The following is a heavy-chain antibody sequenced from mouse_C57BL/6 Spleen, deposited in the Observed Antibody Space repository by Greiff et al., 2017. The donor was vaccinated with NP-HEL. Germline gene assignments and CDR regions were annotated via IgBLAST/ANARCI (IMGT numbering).Heavy chain of an antibody. CDR3: ATFHYDYDVDY. CDR2: ISNGGGST. D-gene: IGHD2-4*01. J-gene: IGHJ4*01. CDR1: GFTFSDYY. Sequence: EVNLVESGGGLVQPGGSLKLSCAASGFTFSDYYMYWVRQTPEKRLEWVAYISNGGGSTYYPDTVKGRFTISRDNAKNTLYLQMSRLKSEDTAMYYCATFHYDYDVDYWGQGTSVTVSS. V-gene: IGHV5-12*01.